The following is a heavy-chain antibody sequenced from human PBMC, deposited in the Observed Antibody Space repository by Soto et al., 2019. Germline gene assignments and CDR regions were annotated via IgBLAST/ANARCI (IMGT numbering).Heavy chain of an antibody. CDR2: IYYSGST. CDR1: GGSISSYY. D-gene: IGHD3-10*02. J-gene: IGHJ4*02. Sequence: SETLSLTCTVSGGSISSYYWSWIRQPPGKGLEWIGYIYYSGSTNYNPSLKSRVTISVDTSKNQFSLKLSSVTAADTAVYYCARVQSGGDYYRDYFDYWGQGTLVTVSS. CDR3: ARVQSGGDYYRDYFDY. V-gene: IGHV4-59*01.